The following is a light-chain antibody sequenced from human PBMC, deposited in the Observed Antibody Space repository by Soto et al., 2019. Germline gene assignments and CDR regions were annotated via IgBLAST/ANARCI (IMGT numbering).Light chain of an antibody. CDR1: SSDVGGYNY. CDR2: EVS. Sequence: QSVLTQPASVSGSPGQSITISCTGTSSDVGGYNYVSWYQQHPGKAPKLMIYEVSNRPSGVSNRFSGSKSGNTASLTISGRQAEDEADYDCSAYTSSSTLVFGTGTKLTVL. CDR3: SAYTSSSTLV. V-gene: IGLV2-14*01. J-gene: IGLJ1*01.